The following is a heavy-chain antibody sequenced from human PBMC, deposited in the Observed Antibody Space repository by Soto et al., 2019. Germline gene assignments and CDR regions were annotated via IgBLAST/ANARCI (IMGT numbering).Heavy chain of an antibody. D-gene: IGHD3-10*01. CDR3: AKGLELPFH. Sequence: GGSLRLSCAASGFTFSSYGMHWVRQAPGKGLEWVAVVTNDGSNESYSESVKGRFTISRDNSKNTLYLQMSSLRPEDTAMYYCAKGLELPFHWGQGTLVTVSS. J-gene: IGHJ4*02. V-gene: IGHV3-30*18. CDR1: GFTFSSYG. CDR2: VTNDGSNE.